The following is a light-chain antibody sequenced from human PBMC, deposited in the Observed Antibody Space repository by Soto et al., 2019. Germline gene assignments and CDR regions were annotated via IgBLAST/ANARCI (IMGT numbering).Light chain of an antibody. J-gene: IGLJ1*01. CDR2: GVT. Sequence: QSVLTQPASVSGSPGQSITISCTGTSSDVGSYNYVSWYQQYPGKAPKLMIYGVTNRPSGVSNRFSGSKTGNTASLTISGLQAEDEAYYYCFSHRRGDSHVFGTGTKVTVL. CDR3: FSHRRGDSHV. V-gene: IGLV2-14*01. CDR1: SSDVGSYNY.